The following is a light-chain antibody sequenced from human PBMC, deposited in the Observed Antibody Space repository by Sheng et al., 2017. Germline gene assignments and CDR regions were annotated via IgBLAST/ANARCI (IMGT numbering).Light chain of an antibody. CDR3: QQYYSYPYT. J-gene: IGKJ4*01. Sequence: AIRMTQSPSSFSASTGDRVTITCRASQDISTYLAWYQQKPGKAPKLLIYAASTLQGGVPSRFSGSGSGTDFTLTISCLQSEDFATYSCQQYYSYPYTFGGGTKV. V-gene: IGKV1-8*01. CDR1: QDISTY. CDR2: AAS.